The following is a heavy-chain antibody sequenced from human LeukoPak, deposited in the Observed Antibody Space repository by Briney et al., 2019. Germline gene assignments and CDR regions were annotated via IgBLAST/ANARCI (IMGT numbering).Heavy chain of an antibody. J-gene: IGHJ5*02. D-gene: IGHD6-13*01. V-gene: IGHV1-18*04. CDR2: ISAYNGNT. Sequence: ASVKVSCKASGYTFTSYGISWVRQAPGQGLEWMGWISAYNGNTNYAQKLQGRVTMTTDTSTSTAYMELRSLRSDDTAVYYCARVLSPYSSSFPPRHNWFDPWAREPWSPSPQ. CDR1: GYTFTSYG. CDR3: ARVLSPYSSSFPPRHNWFDP.